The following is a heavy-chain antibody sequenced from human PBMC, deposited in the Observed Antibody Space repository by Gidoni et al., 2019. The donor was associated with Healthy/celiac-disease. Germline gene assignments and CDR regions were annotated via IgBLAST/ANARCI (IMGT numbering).Heavy chain of an antibody. D-gene: IGHD1-26*01. J-gene: IGHJ4*02. CDR3: AKGSGCYWYYFDY. CDR1: GSTFTSYA. CDR2: ISGSGGST. V-gene: IGHV3-23*01. Sequence: EVQLLESVGVLLQPGGSLSLSSAASGSTFTSYAMSWVRQAPGKGLEWVSAISGSGGSTYYADYVKGRVTISRDNSKNTLYLKMNSLRAEDTAGYYCAKGSGCYWYYFDYWGQGTLVTVSS.